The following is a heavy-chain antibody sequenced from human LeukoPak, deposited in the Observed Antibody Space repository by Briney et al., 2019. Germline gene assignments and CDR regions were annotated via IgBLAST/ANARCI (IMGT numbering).Heavy chain of an antibody. Sequence: GASVKVSCKASGYTFTGYYMHWVRQAPGQGLEWMGWINPNSGGTNYAQKFQGRVTMTRGTSISTAYMELSRLRSDDTAVYYCAREIAREDIVVVPAAESDYWGQGTLVTVSS. D-gene: IGHD2-2*01. CDR2: INPNSGGT. V-gene: IGHV1-2*02. CDR3: AREIAREDIVVVPAAESDY. CDR1: GYTFTGYY. J-gene: IGHJ4*02.